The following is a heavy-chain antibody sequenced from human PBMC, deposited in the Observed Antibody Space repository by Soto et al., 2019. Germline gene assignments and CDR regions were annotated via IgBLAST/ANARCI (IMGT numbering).Heavy chain of an antibody. D-gene: IGHD2-15*01. J-gene: IGHJ4*02. CDR2: ISAYNGNT. CDR1: GYTFNSYG. Sequence: QVHLVQSGGEVKKPGASVKVSCKTSGYTFNSYGISWVRQAPGQGLEWMGWISAYNGNTNYAKKFQGRVTMTTDTSTSTAYMELRSLRSDDTAVYYCARDRRLGYSSGLYWGQGTLVTVSS. V-gene: IGHV1-18*01. CDR3: ARDRRLGYSSGLY.